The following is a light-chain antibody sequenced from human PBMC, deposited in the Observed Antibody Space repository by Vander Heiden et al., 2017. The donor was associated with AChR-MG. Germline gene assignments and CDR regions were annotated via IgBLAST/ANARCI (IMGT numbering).Light chain of an antibody. Sequence: QLVLTQSPSASASLAASVTLTCTLSSWHRSYAIAWHQQQPEKGPRYLMKLNSDGSHSKGDGIPDRFSGSSSGAERYLTISSLQSEDEADYDWQTWGTGMRVVGGGTKRTVL. CDR1: SWHRSYA. V-gene: IGLV4-69*01. CDR3: QTWGTGMRV. CDR2: LNSDGSH. J-gene: IGLJ3*02.